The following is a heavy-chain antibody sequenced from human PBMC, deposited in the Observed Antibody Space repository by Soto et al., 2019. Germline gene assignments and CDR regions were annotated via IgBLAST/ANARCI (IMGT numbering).Heavy chain of an antibody. J-gene: IGHJ5*02. Sequence: QVQLVQSGAEVKKPGASVKVSCKASGYTFTSYSINWVRQATGQGLEWVGWMNTNNGNTGYAQKFQGRVTMTRDTSISTAYMELSSLTFEDTAVDYCASYYGGSSGWCDPWGQGTLVTVSS. CDR2: MNTNNGNT. V-gene: IGHV1-8*01. D-gene: IGHD4-17*01. CDR1: GYTFTSYS. CDR3: ASYYGGSSGWCDP.